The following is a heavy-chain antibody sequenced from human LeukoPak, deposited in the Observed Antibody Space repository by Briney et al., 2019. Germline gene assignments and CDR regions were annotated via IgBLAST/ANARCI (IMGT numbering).Heavy chain of an antibody. J-gene: IGHJ4*02. CDR3: VKGLVQTTMSYSVDY. CDR1: GFTFSSYG. V-gene: IGHV3-30*18. D-gene: IGHD1-1*01. Sequence: SGGSLRLSCAASGFTFSSYGMHWVRQTPGKGLEWVALISSDGSKNIYADSVKGRFTISRDNSKNTVYLQMNSLRAEDTAVYYCVKGLVQTTMSYSVDYWGQGALVTVSS. CDR2: ISSDGSKN.